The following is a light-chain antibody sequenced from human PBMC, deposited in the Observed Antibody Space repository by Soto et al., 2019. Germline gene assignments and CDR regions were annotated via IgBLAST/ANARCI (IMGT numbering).Light chain of an antibody. CDR3: QQFNSPLT. V-gene: IGKV1-9*01. CDR2: AAS. Sequence: IQLTQSPSSLSASIGDRVTITCRASQGISSYLAWYQQKPGRAPKLLIYAASTLQSGVPSRFSGGGSGTHFTLTISSLQPEDFATYYCQQFNSPLTFGGGTKVDIK. CDR1: QGISSY. J-gene: IGKJ4*01.